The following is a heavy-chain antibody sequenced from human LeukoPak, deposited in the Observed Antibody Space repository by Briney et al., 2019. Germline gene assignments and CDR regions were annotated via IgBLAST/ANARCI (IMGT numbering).Heavy chain of an antibody. V-gene: IGHV3-9*01. J-gene: IGHJ4*02. D-gene: IGHD3-22*01. Sequence: GRSLRLSCAASGFTFDDYAMHWVRQAPGKGLEWVSGIGWNSGSIGYADSVKGRFTISRDNAKNSLYLQMNSLRAEDTALYYCAKGGYDSSGSPFDYWGQGTLVTVSS. CDR1: GFTFDDYA. CDR2: IGWNSGSI. CDR3: AKGGYDSSGSPFDY.